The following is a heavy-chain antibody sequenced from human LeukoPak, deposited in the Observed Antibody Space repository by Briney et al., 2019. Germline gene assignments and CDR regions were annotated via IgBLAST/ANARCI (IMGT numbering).Heavy chain of an antibody. D-gene: IGHD1-26*01. J-gene: IGHJ3*02. Sequence: GRSLSLSCAASGFTFSSYSMNWVRQTPGKGLEWVSSIGSSSSHIYYADSVKGRFTISRDNAKNSLYLQMNSLRAEDTAVYYSGRVGSGGTREDTLDIWGQGTMVTVSS. V-gene: IGHV3-21*01. CDR1: GFTFSSYS. CDR2: IGSSSSHI. CDR3: GRVGSGGTREDTLDI.